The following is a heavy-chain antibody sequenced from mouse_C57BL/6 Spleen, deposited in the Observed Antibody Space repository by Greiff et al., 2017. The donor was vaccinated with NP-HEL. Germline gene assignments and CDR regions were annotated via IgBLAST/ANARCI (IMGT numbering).Heavy chain of an antibody. CDR2: INYDGSST. Sequence: EVKVVESEGGLVQPGSSMKLSCTASGFTFSDYYMAWVRQVPEKGLEWVANINYDGSSTYYLDSLKSRFIISRDNAKNILYLQMSSLKAEDTATYDCARAHWGYFDVWGTGTTVTVSS. CDR3: ARAHWGYFDV. J-gene: IGHJ1*03. CDR1: GFTFSDYY. V-gene: IGHV5-16*01. D-gene: IGHD4-1*01.